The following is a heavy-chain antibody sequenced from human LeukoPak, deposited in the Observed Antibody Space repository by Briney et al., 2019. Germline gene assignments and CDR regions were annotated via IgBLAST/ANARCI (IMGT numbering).Heavy chain of an antibody. D-gene: IGHD1-1*01. CDR2: ISYDGSSK. V-gene: IGHV3-30*04. CDR1: GFTFSSYA. Sequence: GRSLRLSCAASGFTFSSYAMHWVRQAPGKGLEWVAVISYDGSSKYYADSVKGRFTISRDNSKNTLYLQMNSLRAEDTAVYYCARGGSTGTKPFDYWGQGTLVTVSS. CDR3: ARGGSTGTKPFDY. J-gene: IGHJ4*02.